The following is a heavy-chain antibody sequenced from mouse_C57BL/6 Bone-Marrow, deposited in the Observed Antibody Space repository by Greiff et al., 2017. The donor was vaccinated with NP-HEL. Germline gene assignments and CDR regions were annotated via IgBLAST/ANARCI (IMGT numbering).Heavy chain of an antibody. Sequence: VQLQQSGAELVRPGASVKLSCTASGFNIKDDYMHWVKQRPEQGLEWIGWIDPGNGDTEYASKFQGKATITADTSSNTAYLQLSSLTSEDTAVDYCTTFYSNSFAYWGQGTLVTVSA. J-gene: IGHJ3*01. CDR1: GFNIKDDY. D-gene: IGHD2-5*01. CDR2: IDPGNGDT. V-gene: IGHV14-4*01. CDR3: TTFYSNSFAY.